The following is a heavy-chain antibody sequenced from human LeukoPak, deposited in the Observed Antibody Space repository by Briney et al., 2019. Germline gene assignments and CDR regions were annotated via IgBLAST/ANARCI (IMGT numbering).Heavy chain of an antibody. CDR1: GFTFNSYA. J-gene: IGHJ4*02. V-gene: IGHV3-23*01. Sequence: PGGSLRLSCAASGFTFNSYAMSWVRQAPGKGLEWVSTIGTSAHSTYYSDSVKGRFTISRDNSKNTLYLQMNSLRADDTAVYYCAKDRSGSYSPGRFDYWGQGTLATVSS. CDR2: IGTSAHST. CDR3: AKDRSGSYSPGRFDY. D-gene: IGHD1-26*01.